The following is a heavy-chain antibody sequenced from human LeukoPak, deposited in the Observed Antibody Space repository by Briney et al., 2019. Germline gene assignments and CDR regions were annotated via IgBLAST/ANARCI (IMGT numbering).Heavy chain of an antibody. CDR1: GFTFSSYG. CDR2: ISYDGSTE. D-gene: IGHD3-10*01. J-gene: IGHJ4*02. V-gene: IGHV3-30*04. Sequence: GRSLRLSCAASGFTFSSYGMHWVRQAPDKGLEWVAFISYDGSTEYHADSVKGRFTISRDDSENTLFLQMNSLRAEGTTVYYCARDSARVRGVTPFYYFDYWGQGTLVTVSS. CDR3: ARDSARVRGVTPFYYFDY.